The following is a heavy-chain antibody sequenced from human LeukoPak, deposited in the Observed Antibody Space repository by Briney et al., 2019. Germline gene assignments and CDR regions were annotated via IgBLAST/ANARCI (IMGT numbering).Heavy chain of an antibody. D-gene: IGHD3-3*01. CDR1: GFTFSSYA. Sequence: PGASLRLSCAASGFTFSSYAMSWVRQAPGKGLEWVSAISGSGGSTYYADSVKGRFTISRDNSKNTLYLQMNSLRAEDTAVYYCAKQKPTNYDFWSGYWFDYWGQGTLDTVSS. V-gene: IGHV3-23*01. CDR3: AKQKPTNYDFWSGYWFDY. CDR2: ISGSGGST. J-gene: IGHJ4*02.